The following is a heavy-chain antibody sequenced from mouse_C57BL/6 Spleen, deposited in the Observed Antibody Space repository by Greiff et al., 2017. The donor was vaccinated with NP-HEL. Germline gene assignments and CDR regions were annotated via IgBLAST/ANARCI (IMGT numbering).Heavy chain of an antibody. J-gene: IGHJ3*01. CDR2: IDPNSGGT. CDR1: GYTFTSYW. CDR3: ARYYYGSSPWFAY. Sequence: VQGVESGAELVKPGASVKLSCKASGYTFTSYWMHWVKQRPGRGLEWIGRIDPNSGGTKYNEKFKSKATLTVDKPSSTAYMQLSSLTSEDSAVYYFARYYYGSSPWFAYWGKGTLVTVSA. V-gene: IGHV1-72*01. D-gene: IGHD1-1*01.